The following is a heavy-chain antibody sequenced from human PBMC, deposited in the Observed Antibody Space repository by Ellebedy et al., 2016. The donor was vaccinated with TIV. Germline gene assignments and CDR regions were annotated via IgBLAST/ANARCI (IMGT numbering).Heavy chain of an antibody. CDR3: ARRVAFDY. Sequence: AGSLRLSCVASGFTLSDHYVSWIRQAPGKGLEWIAYIDVSGTTIKYSDSVRGRFTIPRDTARNSVDLEMNSLGVEDSGVYYCARRVAFDYWGQGTRVTVSS. D-gene: IGHD2-15*01. J-gene: IGHJ4*02. CDR2: IDVSGTTI. V-gene: IGHV3-11*01. CDR1: GFTLSDHY.